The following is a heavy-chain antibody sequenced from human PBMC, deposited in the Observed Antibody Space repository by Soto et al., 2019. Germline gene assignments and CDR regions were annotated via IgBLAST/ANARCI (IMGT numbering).Heavy chain of an antibody. V-gene: IGHV4-4*07. CDR2: IYATGTT. J-gene: IGHJ5*02. CDR3: VRDGTKTLRDWFDP. CDR1: GASISGFY. Sequence: PSETLSLTCTVSGASISGFYWSWVRKSAGKGLEWIGRIYATGTTDYNPSLNSRVMMSVDTSKKQFSLKLRSVTAADTAVYYCVRDGTKTLRDWFDPWGQGISVTVSS. D-gene: IGHD1-1*01.